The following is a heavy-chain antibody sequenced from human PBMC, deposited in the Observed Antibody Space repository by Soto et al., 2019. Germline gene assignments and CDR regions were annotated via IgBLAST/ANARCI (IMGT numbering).Heavy chain of an antibody. J-gene: IGHJ6*02. CDR1: AFTFSSYA. CDR2: ISGSGSST. Sequence: EVQLLESGGGLVQPGGSLRLSCAASAFTFSSYAMSWVRQAPGKGLEWVSGISGSGSSTYYADSVKGRFTISRDNSKNTLYLQMNSLRAEDTAVYYCVKVNAAAGTYYYYYYGMDVWGQGTTVTVSS. V-gene: IGHV3-23*01. CDR3: VKVNAAAGTYYYYYYGMDV. D-gene: IGHD6-13*01.